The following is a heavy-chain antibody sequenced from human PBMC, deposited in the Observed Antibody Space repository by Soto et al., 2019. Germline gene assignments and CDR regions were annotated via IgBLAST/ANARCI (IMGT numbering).Heavy chain of an antibody. CDR1: GGSISSYY. D-gene: IGHD5-12*01. V-gene: IGHV4-59*12. CDR2: IYYSGST. Sequence: SETLSLTCTVSGGSISSYYWSWIRQPPGKGLEWIGYIYYSGSTNYNPSLKSRVTISVDTSKNQFSLKLSSVTAADTAVYYCARFVRYSGYDYFDYWGQGTLVTVSS. CDR3: ARFVRYSGYDYFDY. J-gene: IGHJ4*02.